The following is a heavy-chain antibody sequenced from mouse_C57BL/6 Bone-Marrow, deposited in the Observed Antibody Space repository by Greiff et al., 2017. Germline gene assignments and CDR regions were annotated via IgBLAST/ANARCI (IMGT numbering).Heavy chain of an antibody. Sequence: QVQLKESGPGLVKPSQSLFLTCSITGFPITSGYYWIWIRQSPGKPLEWMGYITHSGETFYNPSLQSPISITRETSKNQFFLQLNSVTTEDTAMYYCAGGITGTGHAMDYWGQGTSVTVSS. CDR2: ITHSGET. V-gene: IGHV12-3*01. CDR3: AGGITGTGHAMDY. J-gene: IGHJ4*01. D-gene: IGHD4-1*01. CDR1: GFPITSGYY.